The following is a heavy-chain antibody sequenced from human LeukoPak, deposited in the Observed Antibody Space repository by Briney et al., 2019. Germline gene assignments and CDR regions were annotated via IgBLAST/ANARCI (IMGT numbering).Heavy chain of an antibody. V-gene: IGHV3-30*18. Sequence: GRSLRLSCAASGFTFSSYGMHWVRQAPGKGLEWVAVISYDGSNKYYADSVKGRFTISRDNSKNTLYLQMNSLRAEDTAVYYCAKDPREGRWLQLGYYYYGVDVWGQGTTVTVSS. J-gene: IGHJ6*02. D-gene: IGHD5-24*01. CDR1: GFTFSSYG. CDR2: ISYDGSNK. CDR3: AKDPREGRWLQLGYYYYGVDV.